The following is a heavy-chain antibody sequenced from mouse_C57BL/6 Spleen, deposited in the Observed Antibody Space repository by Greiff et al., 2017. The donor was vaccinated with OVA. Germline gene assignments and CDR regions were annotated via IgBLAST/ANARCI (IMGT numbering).Heavy chain of an antibody. Sequence: QVQLKQPGAELVRPGSSVKLSCKASGYTFTSYWMHWVKQRPIQGLEWIGNIDPSDSETHYNPKFKDEATLTVDKSSSTAYMQLSSLTSEDSAVYYCARAYGSRSFDYWGQGTTLTVSS. D-gene: IGHD1-1*01. CDR3: ARAYGSRSFDY. V-gene: IGHV1-52*01. CDR1: GYTFTSYW. J-gene: IGHJ2*01. CDR2: IDPSDSET.